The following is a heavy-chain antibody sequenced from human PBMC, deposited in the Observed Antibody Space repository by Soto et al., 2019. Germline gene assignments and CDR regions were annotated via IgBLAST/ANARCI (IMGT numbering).Heavy chain of an antibody. V-gene: IGHV1-8*01. CDR2: MNPNSGNT. D-gene: IGHD3-22*01. J-gene: IGHJ4*02. CDR1: GYTFTSYD. CDR3: ARGGSYYDSSAYYRPFDY. Sequence: QVQLVQSGAEVKKPGAAVKVSCKASGYTFTSYDINWVRQATGQGLEWMGWMNPNSGNTGYAQKFQGRVTMTRSTSISTAYMELSSLRSEDTAVYYCARGGSYYDSSAYYRPFDYWGQGTLVTVSS.